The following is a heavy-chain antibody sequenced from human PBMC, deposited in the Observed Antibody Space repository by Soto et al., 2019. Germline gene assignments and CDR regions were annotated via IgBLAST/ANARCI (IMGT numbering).Heavy chain of an antibody. V-gene: IGHV4-39*01. Sequence: PSETLSLTCSVSGGSISSTTYYWGWIRQPPGKGLEWIGSIHYTGSTYYSPSLKSRVTISVDTSKNQFSLNVTTVTATDTAVYYCARTWSTTYYYYGMEVWGQGTTVTVSS. CDR2: IHYTGST. D-gene: IGHD1-1*01. J-gene: IGHJ6*02. CDR1: GGSISSTTYY. CDR3: ARTWSTTYYYYGMEV.